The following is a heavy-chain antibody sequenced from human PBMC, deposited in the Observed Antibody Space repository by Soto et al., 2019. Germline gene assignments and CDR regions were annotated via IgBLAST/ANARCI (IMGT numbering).Heavy chain of an antibody. V-gene: IGHV1-18*01. D-gene: IGHD3-10*01. CDR2: ISVYNGDT. Sequence: QVQLVQSGAEVKKPGASVKVSCRASGYTFATYGISWVRQAPGQGLEWMGWISVYNGDTNYAQKFQGRVTMTTDTSTSTAYMEVRSMRSDDTAVYYCARDRGAGRPGWFDPWGQGTLVTVSS. CDR1: GYTFATYG. CDR3: ARDRGAGRPGWFDP. J-gene: IGHJ5*02.